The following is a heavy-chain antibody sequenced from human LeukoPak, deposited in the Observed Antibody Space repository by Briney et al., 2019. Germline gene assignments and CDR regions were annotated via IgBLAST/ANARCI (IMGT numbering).Heavy chain of an antibody. J-gene: IGHJ3*01. Sequence: GESLKISCKASGYSFSDYWIGWVRPMPGKDLEWMTIIYPGDSETRYSPSLRGQVTISADKSINTVYLVSNSLRASDTAMYYCSRQRGYRMTKDCFDVWGQGTMITVSS. CDR1: GYSFSDYW. D-gene: IGHD2-2*03. CDR3: SRQRGYRMTKDCFDV. V-gene: IGHV5-51*01. CDR2: IYPGDSET.